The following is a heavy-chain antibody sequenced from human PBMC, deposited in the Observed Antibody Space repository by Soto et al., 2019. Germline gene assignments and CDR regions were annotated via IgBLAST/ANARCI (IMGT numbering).Heavy chain of an antibody. V-gene: IGHV1-2*04. D-gene: IGHD6-19*01. CDR1: GYTFTGYY. CDR2: INPNSGGT. CDR3: ARGLAVAGTGNYYYGMDV. Sequence: ASVKVSCKASGYTFTGYYMHWVRQAPGQGLEWMGWINPNSGGTNYAQKFQGWVTMTRDTSISTAYMELSRLRSDDTAVYYCARGLAVAGTGNYYYGMDVWGQGTTVTVSS. J-gene: IGHJ6*02.